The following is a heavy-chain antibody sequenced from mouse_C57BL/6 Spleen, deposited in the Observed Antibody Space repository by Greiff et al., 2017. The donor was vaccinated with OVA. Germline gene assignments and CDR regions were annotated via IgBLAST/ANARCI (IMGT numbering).Heavy chain of an antibody. CDR1: GYTFTSYW. CDR3: ARSPIPYWYFDV. Sequence: QVQLQQPGAELVKPGASVKLTCKASGYTFTSYWMHWVKQRPGQGLEWIGMIHPNSGSTNYNEKFKSKATLTVDKSSSTAYMQLSSLTSEDSAVYYCARSPIPYWYFDVWGTGTTVTVSS. J-gene: IGHJ1*03. D-gene: IGHD6-5*01. CDR2: IHPNSGST. V-gene: IGHV1-64*01.